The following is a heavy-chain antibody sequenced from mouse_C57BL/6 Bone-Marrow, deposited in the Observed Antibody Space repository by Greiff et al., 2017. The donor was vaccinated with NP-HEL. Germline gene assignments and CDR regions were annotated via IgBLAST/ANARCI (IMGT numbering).Heavy chain of an antibody. Sequence: EVHLVESGPELVKPGASVKISCKASGYTFTDYYMNWVKQSHGKSLEWIGDINPNNGGTSYNQKFKGKATLTVDKSSSTAYMELRSLTSEDSAVYYCARRGYGLYYFDYWGQGTTLTVSS. CDR1: GYTFTDYY. CDR3: ARRGYGLYYFDY. J-gene: IGHJ2*01. CDR2: INPNNGGT. D-gene: IGHD2-10*02. V-gene: IGHV1-26*01.